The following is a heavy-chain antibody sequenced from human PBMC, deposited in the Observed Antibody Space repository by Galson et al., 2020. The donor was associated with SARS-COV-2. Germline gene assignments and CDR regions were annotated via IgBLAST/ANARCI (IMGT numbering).Heavy chain of an antibody. J-gene: IGHJ3*01. V-gene: IGHV3-30*02. CDR2: IRYAGSNT. CDR3: AKCSGIYRGADALDL. D-gene: IGHD1-26*01. CDR1: GFTFSSYG. Sequence: VGTLRLSCAASGFTFSSYGMHWVRQAPGKGLEWVAFIRYAGSNTYNAASVNGRFTISRDNSKNTLHLQMNSLRAEDTAVYYCAKCSGIYRGADALDLWGQGTMVTVSS.